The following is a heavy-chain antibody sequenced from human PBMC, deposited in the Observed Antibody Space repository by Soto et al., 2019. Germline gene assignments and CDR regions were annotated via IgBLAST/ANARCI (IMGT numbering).Heavy chain of an antibody. CDR3: ARYGGVGYCSSTSCHPPDY. Sequence: LGESLKISCKGSGYSFTSYWIGWVRQMPGKGLEWMGIIYPGDSDTRYSPSFQGQVTISADKSISTAYLQWSSLKASDTAMYYCARYGGVGYCSSTSCHPPDYWGQGTLVTVSS. CDR2: IYPGDSDT. V-gene: IGHV5-51*01. J-gene: IGHJ4*02. CDR1: GYSFTSYW. D-gene: IGHD2-2*01.